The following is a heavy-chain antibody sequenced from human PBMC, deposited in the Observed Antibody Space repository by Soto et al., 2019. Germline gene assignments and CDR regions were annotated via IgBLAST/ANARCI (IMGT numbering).Heavy chain of an antibody. V-gene: IGHV1-46*01. CDR3: ARDTYYYDSSGSPPFDY. CDR2: INPSGGST. J-gene: IGHJ4*02. CDR1: GYTFTSYY. D-gene: IGHD3-22*01. Sequence: ASVKVSCKASGYTFTSYYMHWVRQAPGQGLEWMGIINPSGGSTSYAQKCQGRVTMTRDTSTSTVYMELSSLRSEDTAVYYCARDTYYYDSSGSPPFDYWGQGTLVTVSS.